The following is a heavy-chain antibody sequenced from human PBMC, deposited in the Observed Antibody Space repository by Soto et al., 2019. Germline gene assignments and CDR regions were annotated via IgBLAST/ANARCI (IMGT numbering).Heavy chain of an antibody. Sequence: QVQLVQSGAEVKKPGASVKVSCKASGYTFTSYDINWVRPATGKGLEWMGWMHHNSGNTGYAQKFQGRVTMTRNTSTSTADMELSSLRSEDTAVYYCARVYSSGWPAYWYFDLWGRGTLVTVSS. D-gene: IGHD6-19*01. CDR2: MHHNSGNT. CDR1: GYTFTSYD. J-gene: IGHJ2*01. CDR3: ARVYSSGWPAYWYFDL. V-gene: IGHV1-8*01.